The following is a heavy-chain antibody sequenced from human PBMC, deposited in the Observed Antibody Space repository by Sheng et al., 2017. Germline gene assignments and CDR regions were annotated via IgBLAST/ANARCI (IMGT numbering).Heavy chain of an antibody. CDR2: IRSRRNGGTT. J-gene: IGHJ5*02. CDR3: TRDRYYNWFDP. D-gene: IGHD1-26*01. CDR1: GFTFGDNT. V-gene: IGHV3-49*04. Sequence: EVQLVESGGGLVQPGQSLRLSCTASGFTFGDNTLNWVRQAPGMGLEWVGCIRSRRNGGTTDYAASVKGRFTFSRDDSRNIAYLQMNSLKTEDTAVYYCTRDRYYNWFDPWGQGTLVTVSS.